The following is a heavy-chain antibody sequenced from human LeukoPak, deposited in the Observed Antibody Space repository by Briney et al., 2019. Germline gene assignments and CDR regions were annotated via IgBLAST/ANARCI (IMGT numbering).Heavy chain of an antibody. CDR3: ARVQGGFDY. J-gene: IGHJ4*02. CDR1: GFTFNNAW. D-gene: IGHD1-1*01. Sequence: GGSLRLSCAASGFTFNNAWMSWVRQTPGKGLEWVSYISSSSSTIYYADSVKGRFTISRDNAKNSLYLQMNSLRAEDTAVYYCARVQGGFDYWGQGTLVTVSS. V-gene: IGHV3-48*01. CDR2: ISSSSSTI.